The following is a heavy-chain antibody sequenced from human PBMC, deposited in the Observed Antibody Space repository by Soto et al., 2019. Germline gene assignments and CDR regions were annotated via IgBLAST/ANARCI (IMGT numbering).Heavy chain of an antibody. CDR3: AKDRLAGGFDY. CDR2: VSATAGTT. Sequence: GGSLRLSCAASGFTFSSYAMHWVRQAPGKGLEWVSLVSATAGTTYYTDSVKGRFTISRDNSRNTVYLQMNSLRADDTAVYYCAKDRLAGGFDYWGQGTLVTAPQ. CDR1: GFTFSSYA. J-gene: IGHJ4*02. D-gene: IGHD3-16*01. V-gene: IGHV3-23*01.